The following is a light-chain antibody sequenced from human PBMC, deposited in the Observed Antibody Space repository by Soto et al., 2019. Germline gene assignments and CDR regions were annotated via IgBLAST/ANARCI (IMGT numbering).Light chain of an antibody. CDR1: QGISSY. CDR2: ATS. Sequence: DIGLTQSPSSLSASVGDRATITCRASQGISSYVAWYQQKPGKAPRLLIYATSTLQNGLPSRFSGSGSGAEMPLTISSLQPEDFASYYRQQPYASPRTFGPGTKVDIK. J-gene: IGKJ3*01. V-gene: IGKV1-9*01. CDR3: QQPYASPRT.